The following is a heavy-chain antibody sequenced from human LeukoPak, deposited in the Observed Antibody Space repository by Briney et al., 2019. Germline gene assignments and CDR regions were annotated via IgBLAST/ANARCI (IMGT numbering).Heavy chain of an antibody. Sequence: ASVKVSCKASGYIFINYGISWVRQAPGQELEWMGRISGYSGNTDHAQNLQGRVTMTTDTSTTTAYMELRSLRSDDTAVYYCAADLRGSSSWTYYYGMDVWGQGTTVTVSS. CDR3: AADLRGSSSWTYYYGMDV. J-gene: IGHJ6*02. CDR2: ISGYSGNT. CDR1: GYIFINYG. D-gene: IGHD6-13*01. V-gene: IGHV1-18*01.